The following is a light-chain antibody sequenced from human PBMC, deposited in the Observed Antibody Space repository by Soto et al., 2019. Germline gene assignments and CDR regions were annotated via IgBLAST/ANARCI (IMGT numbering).Light chain of an antibody. J-gene: IGKJ4*01. CDR1: QSISSY. V-gene: IGKV1-39*01. CDR2: AAS. Sequence: DIQMTQSPSSLSASVGDRVTITCRASQSISSYLNWYQQKPGKAPKLLIYAASSLQSGVPSRFSGSGSGTDFTLTISSLQPEHFATYYCQQSYSTPLTFGGGTKV. CDR3: QQSYSTPLT.